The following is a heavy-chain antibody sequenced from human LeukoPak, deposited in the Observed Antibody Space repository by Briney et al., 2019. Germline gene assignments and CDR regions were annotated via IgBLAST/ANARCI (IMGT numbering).Heavy chain of an antibody. Sequence: GGSLRLSCASSGFTFSRYNMNWVRQAPGKGLEWVSSITSSTIYKYYADSMKGRFTISRDNAKNSLYLQMNSLRAEDTAVYYCAKDKDGGDLDYWGQGTLVTVSS. CDR3: AKDKDGGDLDY. J-gene: IGHJ4*02. CDR1: GFTFSRYN. V-gene: IGHV3-21*01. D-gene: IGHD2-21*02. CDR2: ITSSTIYK.